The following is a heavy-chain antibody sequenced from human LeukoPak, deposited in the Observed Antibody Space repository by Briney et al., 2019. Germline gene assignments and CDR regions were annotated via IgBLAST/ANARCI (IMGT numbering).Heavy chain of an antibody. CDR2: FDPEDGET. J-gene: IGHJ6*02. V-gene: IGHV1-24*01. CDR3: ATGPAGVAGHYYYGMGV. CDR1: GYTLTELS. D-gene: IGHD3-3*01. Sequence: ASVKVSCKVSGYTLTELSMHWVRQAPGKGLEWMGVFDPEDGETIYAQKFQGRVTMTEDTSTDTAYMELSSLRSEDTAVYYCATGPAGVAGHYYYGMGVWGQGTTVTVSS.